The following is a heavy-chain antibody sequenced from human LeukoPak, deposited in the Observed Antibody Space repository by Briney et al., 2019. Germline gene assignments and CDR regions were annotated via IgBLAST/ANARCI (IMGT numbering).Heavy chain of an antibody. D-gene: IGHD2-2*01. CDR2: VSGSGSGT. Sequence: GGSLRLSCAASGFTFSDYAMTWVRQAPGKGLEWVSAVSGSGSGTYYADSVKGRFTISRDNSKNTLYLQMNSLRVGDTAVYYCATYSSRNAREFQSWGQGTLVTVSS. CDR1: GFTFSDYA. CDR3: ATYSSRNAREFQS. J-gene: IGHJ1*01. V-gene: IGHV3-23*01.